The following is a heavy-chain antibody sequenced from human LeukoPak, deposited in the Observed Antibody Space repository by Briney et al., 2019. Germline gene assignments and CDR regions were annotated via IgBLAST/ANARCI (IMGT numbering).Heavy chain of an antibody. V-gene: IGHV3-30*04. D-gene: IGHD2-8*01. Sequence: GGSLRLSCTASGFTFSDHAMHWVRQAPGKGLEWVTVISYHARDQFYADSVKGRFTVSRDNFRNTLYLQMNSLRAEDSAVYYCAAQPCINGICYLDYWGQGTLVTVSS. CDR1: GFTFSDHA. CDR3: AAQPCINGICYLDY. CDR2: ISYHARDQ. J-gene: IGHJ4*02.